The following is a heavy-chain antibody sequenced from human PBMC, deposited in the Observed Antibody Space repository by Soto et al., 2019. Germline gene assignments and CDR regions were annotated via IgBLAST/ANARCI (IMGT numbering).Heavy chain of an antibody. CDR3: ARRYGSCFDY. CDR1: GGSISSHY. Sequence: QVQLQESGPGLVKPSETLSLTCTVSGGSISSHYSSWIRQPPGKGLEWIGYIYHSRSTNYDPSLKGRVTISVDTSKNQFSLKLSSVTAADTAVYYCARRYGSCFDYWGQGTLVTVSS. J-gene: IGHJ4*02. V-gene: IGHV4-59*08. CDR2: IYHSRST. D-gene: IGHD5-18*01.